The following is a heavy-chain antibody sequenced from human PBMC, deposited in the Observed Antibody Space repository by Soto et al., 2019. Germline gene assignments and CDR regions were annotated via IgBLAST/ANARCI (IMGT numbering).Heavy chain of an antibody. Sequence: GGSLRLSCAASGFTFDDYGMSWVRQAPGKGLEWVSGINWNGGSTGYADSVKGRFTISRDNAKNSLYLQMNSLRAEDTALYHCARLGLWFGAYVSYYYYMDVWGKGTTVTVSS. V-gene: IGHV3-20*01. J-gene: IGHJ6*03. CDR3: ARLGLWFGAYVSYYYYMDV. CDR1: GFTFDDYG. D-gene: IGHD3-10*01. CDR2: INWNGGST.